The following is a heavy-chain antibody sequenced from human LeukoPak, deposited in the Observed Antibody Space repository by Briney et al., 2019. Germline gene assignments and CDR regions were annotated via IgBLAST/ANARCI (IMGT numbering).Heavy chain of an antibody. CDR1: GFTFSSYS. Sequence: GGSLRLSCAASGFTFSSYSMNWVRQAPGKGLEWVGRIKGRSDGGTPDYAAPVQGRFTISRDESQNTLYLQMNSLKTGDTAVYYCTTDTRRIDTFAWGQGILVTVAA. J-gene: IGHJ4*02. V-gene: IGHV3-15*07. CDR2: IKGRSDGGTP. D-gene: IGHD2-2*01. CDR3: TTDTRRIDTFA.